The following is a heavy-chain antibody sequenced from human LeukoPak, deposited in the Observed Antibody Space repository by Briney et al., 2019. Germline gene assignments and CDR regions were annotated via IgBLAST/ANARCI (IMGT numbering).Heavy chain of an antibody. J-gene: IGHJ6*02. CDR3: ARGHYEMGV. V-gene: IGHV3-11*01. CDR1: GFTFSNYY. Sequence: GGSLRLSCAASGFTFSNYYMTWIRHAPGKGLEWVSHTAHSGNGMWYADAVKGRFTISSDNAKNLLFLQMDSLRAEDTAVYYCARGHYEMGVWGQGTTVIVSS. CDR2: TAHSGNGM.